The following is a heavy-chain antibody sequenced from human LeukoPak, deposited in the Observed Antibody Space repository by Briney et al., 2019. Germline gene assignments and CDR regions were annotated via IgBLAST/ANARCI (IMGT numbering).Heavy chain of an antibody. CDR1: GYTFSTYG. CDR3: ARETEYCSSTSCPYNWFDP. CDR2: INAGNGNT. J-gene: IGHJ5*02. D-gene: IGHD2-2*01. Sequence: ASVKVSCKASGYTFSTYGIYWVRQAPGQRLEWMGWINAGNGNTKYSQKFQGRVTITRDTSASTAYMELSSLRSEDTAVYYCARETEYCSSTSCPYNWFDPWGQGTLVTVSS. V-gene: IGHV1-3*01.